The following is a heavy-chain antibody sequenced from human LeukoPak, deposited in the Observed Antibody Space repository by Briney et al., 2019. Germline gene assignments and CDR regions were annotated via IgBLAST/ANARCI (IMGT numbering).Heavy chain of an antibody. Sequence: SETLSLTCTVSGGSISSYYWSWIRQSPGKGREWIGYIDTSGSTNYNPSLKSRVNISLHTSKNKFSLKLSSVTAADTALYYCARHSRPNWFDPWGQGTLVTVSS. CDR1: GGSISSYY. V-gene: IGHV4-4*09. CDR3: ARHSRPNWFDP. CDR2: IDTSGST. J-gene: IGHJ5*02.